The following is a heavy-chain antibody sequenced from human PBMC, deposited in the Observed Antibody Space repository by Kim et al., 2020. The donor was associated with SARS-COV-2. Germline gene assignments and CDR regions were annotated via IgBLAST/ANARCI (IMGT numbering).Heavy chain of an antibody. V-gene: IGHV3-33*06. CDR2: IWYDGSNK. Sequence: GGSPRLSCAASGFTFSSYGMHWVRQAPGKGLEWVAVIWYDGSNKYYADSVKGRFTISRDNSKNTLYLQMNSLRAEDTAVYYCAKDSQTYYYGSGSYYNDYWGQGTLVTVSS. CDR3: AKDSQTYYYGSGSYYNDY. CDR1: GFTFSSYG. D-gene: IGHD3-10*01. J-gene: IGHJ4*02.